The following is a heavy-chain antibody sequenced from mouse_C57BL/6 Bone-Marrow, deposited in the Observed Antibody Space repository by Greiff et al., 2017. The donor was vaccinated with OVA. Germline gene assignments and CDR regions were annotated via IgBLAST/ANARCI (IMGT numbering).Heavy chain of an antibody. J-gene: IGHJ4*01. V-gene: IGHV2-9-1*01. CDR3: ALISYYYMDY. CDR1: GFSLTSYA. D-gene: IGHD1-1*01. Sequence: VKLQQSGPGLVAPSQSLSITCTVSGFSLTSYAISWVRQPPGKGLEWLGVIWTGGGTNYNSALKSRLSISKDNSKSQVFLKMNSLQTDDTARYYCALISYYYMDYWGQGTSVTVSS. CDR2: IWTGGGT.